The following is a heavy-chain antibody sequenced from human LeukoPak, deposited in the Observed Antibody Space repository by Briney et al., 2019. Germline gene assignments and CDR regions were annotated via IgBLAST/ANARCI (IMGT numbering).Heavy chain of an antibody. CDR3: AKELNYDFWSGYIYGMDV. J-gene: IGHJ6*02. CDR1: GFTFDDYA. V-gene: IGHV3-9*01. D-gene: IGHD3-3*01. CDR2: ISWNSGSI. Sequence: LSGGSLRLSCAASGFTFDDYAMHWVRHAPGKGLEWVSGISWNSGSIGYADSVKGRFTISRDNAKNSLYLQMNSLRAEDTALYYCAKELNYDFWSGYIYGMDVWGQGTTVTVSS.